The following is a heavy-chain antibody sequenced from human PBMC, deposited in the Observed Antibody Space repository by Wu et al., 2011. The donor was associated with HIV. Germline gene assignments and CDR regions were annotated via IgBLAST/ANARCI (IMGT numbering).Heavy chain of an antibody. V-gene: IGHV1-69*04. J-gene: IGHJ5*02. CDR1: GDTLTSFA. Sequence: QVQLTQSGAEVKKPGSSVRVSCKASGDTLTSFATTWLRQAPGHGLEWVGRIVPILGTSTSAQKFQGRVTFSADKSTNIVYMDLSGLTSGDTAVYYCARDPLVRGLTWKLLHYFDTWGQGTLIIVSA. CDR3: ARDPLVRGLTWKLLHYFDT. CDR2: IVPILGTS. D-gene: IGHD3-10*01.